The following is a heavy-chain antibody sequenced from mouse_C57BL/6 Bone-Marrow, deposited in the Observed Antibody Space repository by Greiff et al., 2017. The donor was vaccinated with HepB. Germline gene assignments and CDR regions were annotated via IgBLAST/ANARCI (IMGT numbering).Heavy chain of an antibody. CDR3: ARWGQRRYVVFDY. Sequence: VQLKQSGPGLAKPSQTLSLTCSVSGYSFTSDYWNWVRKFPGNKLEYMGYISYSGSTYYNPSINSRISITRDTSKNQYYLQLNSVTTEDTATYYCARWGQRRYVVFDYWGQGTTLTVSA. J-gene: IGHJ2*01. CDR2: ISYSGST. D-gene: IGHD3-2*02. V-gene: IGHV3-8*01. CDR1: GYSFTSDY.